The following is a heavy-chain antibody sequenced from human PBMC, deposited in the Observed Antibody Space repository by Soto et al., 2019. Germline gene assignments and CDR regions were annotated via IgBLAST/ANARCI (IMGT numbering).Heavy chain of an antibody. Sequence: SEILSLTCTVSGGSISSSSYYWGWIRQPPGKGLEWIGKINYSGSTNYNPSLKSRVTISVDTSKNQFSLKLSSVTAADTAVYYCASDSSGWYYFDYWGQGTLVPVSS. CDR3: ASDSSGWYYFDY. CDR2: INYSGST. CDR1: GGSISSSSYY. D-gene: IGHD6-19*01. J-gene: IGHJ4*02. V-gene: IGHV4-39*01.